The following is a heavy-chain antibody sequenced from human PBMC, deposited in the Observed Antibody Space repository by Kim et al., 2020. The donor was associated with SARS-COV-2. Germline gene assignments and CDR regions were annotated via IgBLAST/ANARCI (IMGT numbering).Heavy chain of an antibody. Sequence: ASVKVSCKASGYRFTKSAMNWVRQAPGQGLEWMGWINTNTGKPMYAQGFTGRFVFSLDTSVRTAYLEIRSLKAEDTAVYFCARESPYGSGTMDWYFDLWG. CDR1: GYRFTKSA. CDR3: ARESPYGSGTMDWYFDL. J-gene: IGHJ2*01. CDR2: INTNTGKP. V-gene: IGHV7-4-1*02. D-gene: IGHD3-10*01.